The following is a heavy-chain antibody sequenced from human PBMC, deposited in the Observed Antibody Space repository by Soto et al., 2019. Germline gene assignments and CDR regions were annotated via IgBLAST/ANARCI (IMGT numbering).Heavy chain of an antibody. CDR2: INHSGTT. Sequence: SETLSLTCAVSGGSLSGYYWSWIRQPPGKGLEWIGEINHSGTTNLNPSLKSRVTISFDTSKNQFSLKLSSVTAADTAVYYCARGRSHYGAGSLDWFDPWGQGTLVTVSS. CDR1: GGSLSGYY. D-gene: IGHD3-10*01. CDR3: ARGRSHYGAGSLDWFDP. V-gene: IGHV4-34*01. J-gene: IGHJ5*02.